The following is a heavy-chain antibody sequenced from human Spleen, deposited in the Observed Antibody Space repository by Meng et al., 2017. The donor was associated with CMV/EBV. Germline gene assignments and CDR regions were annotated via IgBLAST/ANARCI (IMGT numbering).Heavy chain of an antibody. D-gene: IGHD6-13*01. CDR2: IYPGDSDT. V-gene: IGHV5-51*01. Sequence: CQGSGSSFTNYWIAWVRQMPGRGLEWMGIIYPGDSDTRYSPSFQGQVTFSADKSVSTAYLQWTSLKASDTAMYYCARLRTAAGFDYWGQGTLVTVSS. J-gene: IGHJ4*02. CDR3: ARLRTAAGFDY. CDR1: GSSFTNYW.